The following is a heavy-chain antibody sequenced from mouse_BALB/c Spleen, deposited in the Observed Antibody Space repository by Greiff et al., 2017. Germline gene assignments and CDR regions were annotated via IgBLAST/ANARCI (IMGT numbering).Heavy chain of an antibody. CDR2: IWRGGST. D-gene: IGHD2-10*02. CDR1: GFSLTSYG. CDR3: AKIAYGGYAMDY. Sequence: VKLQESGPSLVQPSQSLSITCTVSGFSLTSYGVHWVRQSPGKGLEWLGVIWRGGSTDYNAAFMSRLSITKDNSKSQVFFKMNSLQADDTAIYYCAKIAYGGYAMDYWGQGTSVTVSS. J-gene: IGHJ4*01. V-gene: IGHV2-5-1*01.